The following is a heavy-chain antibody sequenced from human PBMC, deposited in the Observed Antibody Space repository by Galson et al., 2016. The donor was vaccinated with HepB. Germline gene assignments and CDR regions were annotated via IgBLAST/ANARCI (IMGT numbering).Heavy chain of an antibody. CDR3: ARGTYGGRFFDY. D-gene: IGHD4-23*01. J-gene: IGHJ4*02. Sequence: TLSLTCAVSGDSLSSGAYSWSWIRQPPGKGLEWIGHIRNSGGTYYNPSLKSRVTISVDTSKNQFSLKLSSVTAADTAVYYCARGTYGGRFFDYWGQGTLVTVSS. V-gene: IGHV4-30-2*01. CDR1: GDSLSSGAYS. CDR2: IRNSGGT.